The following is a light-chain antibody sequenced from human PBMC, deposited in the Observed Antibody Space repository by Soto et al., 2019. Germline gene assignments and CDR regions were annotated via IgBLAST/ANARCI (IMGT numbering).Light chain of an antibody. J-gene: IGKJ1*01. Sequence: DIVLTQSPDSLAVSLGERATINCKSSQNILRTSDNRNNLVWYQQKPGQPPKVLIYWASTRESGVPERFSGSGSGTDFTLTISSLQAEDVAVYYCQQFYTDPRTFGQGTKVEIK. CDR1: QNILRTSDNRNN. CDR3: QQFYTDPRT. V-gene: IGKV4-1*01. CDR2: WAS.